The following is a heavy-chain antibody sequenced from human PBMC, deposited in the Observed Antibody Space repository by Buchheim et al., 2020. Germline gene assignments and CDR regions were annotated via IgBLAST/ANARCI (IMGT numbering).Heavy chain of an antibody. Sequence: QVQLVESGGGVVQSGRSLRLSCAASGFTFSSYGMHWVRQAPGKGLEWVAYISYDGSEKYYVDSVKGRFTISRDNSKNTLYLQMNSRRAEDTAVYYCVKTGYSYGPYYYYYYMDVWGKGTT. J-gene: IGHJ6*03. D-gene: IGHD5-18*01. CDR3: VKTGYSYGPYYYYYYMDV. CDR2: ISYDGSEK. V-gene: IGHV3-30*18. CDR1: GFTFSSYG.